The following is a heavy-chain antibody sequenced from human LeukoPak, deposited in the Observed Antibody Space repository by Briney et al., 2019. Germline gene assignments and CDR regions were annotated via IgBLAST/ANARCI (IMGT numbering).Heavy chain of an antibody. Sequence: SVKVSCKASGYTFTTSVMHWVRQAPGQRLEWRGWINAGNGNTKCSQRFQGRVTITRGTSATTVYLELSSLTSEETAVYYCARPFRGVSGYDAYDIWGQGTLVTVSS. J-gene: IGHJ3*02. CDR3: ARPFRGVSGYDAYDI. CDR1: GYTFTTSV. V-gene: IGHV1-3*01. D-gene: IGHD3-10*01. CDR2: INAGNGNT.